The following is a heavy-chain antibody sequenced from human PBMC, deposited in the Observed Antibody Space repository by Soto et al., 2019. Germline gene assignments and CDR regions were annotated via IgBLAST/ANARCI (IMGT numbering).Heavy chain of an antibody. D-gene: IGHD1-1*01. Sequence: QVHLVQSGAEVKKPGASVKVSCKGSGYAFTTYGITWVRQAPGQGLEWMGWISAHNGNTNYAQKLQGRVTVTRDTXTSXAYMELRSLRSDDTAVYYCARGRYGDYWGQGALVTVSS. CDR3: ARGRYGDY. CDR2: ISAHNGNT. CDR1: GYAFTTYG. J-gene: IGHJ4*02. V-gene: IGHV1-18*01.